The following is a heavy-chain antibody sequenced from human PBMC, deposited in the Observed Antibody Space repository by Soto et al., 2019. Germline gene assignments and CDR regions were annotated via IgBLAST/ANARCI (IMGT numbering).Heavy chain of an antibody. CDR2: IYHSGST. V-gene: IGHV4-38-2*02. CDR1: GYSISSGYY. Sequence: PSETLSLTCAVSGYSISSGYYWGWFRQPPGKGLEWIGSIYHSGSTYYNPSLKSRVTISVDTSRNQFSLKLSSVTAADTAVYYCARDWSNVRPGDNWFDPWGQGTLVTVSA. CDR3: ARDWSNVRPGDNWFDP. J-gene: IGHJ5*02. D-gene: IGHD3-3*01.